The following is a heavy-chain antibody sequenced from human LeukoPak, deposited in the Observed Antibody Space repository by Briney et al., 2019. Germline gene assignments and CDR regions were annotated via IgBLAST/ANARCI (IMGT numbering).Heavy chain of an antibody. Sequence: SETLSLTCAVYGGSFSGYYWSWIRQPPGKGLGWIGEINHSGSTNYNPSLKSRVTISVDTSKNQFSLKLGSVTAAHTAVYYCARLLGPPNRYCNSTSCCKGWFDPWGQGTLVTVSS. J-gene: IGHJ5*02. CDR2: INHSGST. CDR3: ARLLGPPNRYCNSTSCCKGWFDP. D-gene: IGHD2-2*01. CDR1: GGSFSGYY. V-gene: IGHV4-34*01.